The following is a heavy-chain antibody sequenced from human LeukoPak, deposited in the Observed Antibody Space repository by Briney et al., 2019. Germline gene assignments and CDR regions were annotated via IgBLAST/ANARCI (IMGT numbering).Heavy chain of an antibody. Sequence: PSEILSLTWTVSGGSISSGGYYWRWIRQHPGKGLEWIGYIYYSGSTYYNPSPKSRVTISVDTSKNQFSLKLSSVTAADTAVYYCAREVTYGDYLTQNYYFDYWGQGTLVTVSS. CDR3: AREVTYGDYLTQNYYFDY. CDR1: GGSISSGGYY. J-gene: IGHJ4*02. CDR2: IYYSGST. V-gene: IGHV4-31*02. D-gene: IGHD4-17*01.